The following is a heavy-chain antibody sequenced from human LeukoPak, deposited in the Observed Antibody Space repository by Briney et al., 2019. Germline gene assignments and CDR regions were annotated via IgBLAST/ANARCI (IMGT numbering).Heavy chain of an antibody. J-gene: IGHJ4*02. V-gene: IGHV3-48*01. CDR2: ISSSSSTI. CDR3: ARAGDFSFKD. D-gene: IGHD3-3*01. Sequence: GGSLRLSCAASGFTFSIYSMRWVRQAPGKGLEWVSYISSSSSTISYADSVKGRFTISRDNADNSLYLQMNSLRAEDTVVYYCARAGDFSFKDWGQGTLVTVSS. CDR1: GFTFSIYS.